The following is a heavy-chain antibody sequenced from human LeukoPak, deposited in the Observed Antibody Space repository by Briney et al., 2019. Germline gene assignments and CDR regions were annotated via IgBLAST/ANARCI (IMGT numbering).Heavy chain of an antibody. CDR1: GGSISSYY. V-gene: IGHV4-4*07. J-gene: IGHJ6*03. CDR2: IYTSGST. CDR3: ARGPLGEPLYYYYYMDV. D-gene: IGHD3-10*01. Sequence: PSETLSLTCTVSGGSISSYYWSWIRQPAGKGLEWIGRIYTSGSTNYNHSLKSRVTMSVDTSKNQFSLKLSSVTAADTAVYYCARGPLGEPLYYYYYMDVWGKGTTVTVSS.